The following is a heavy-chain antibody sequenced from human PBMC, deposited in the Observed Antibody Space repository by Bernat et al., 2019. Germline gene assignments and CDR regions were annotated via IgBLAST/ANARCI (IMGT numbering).Heavy chain of an antibody. Sequence: EVQLVESGGGLVKPGGSLRLSCAASGVTFSSYNMNWVRQAPGKGLEWVSFISSSSSNIHYADSVKGRFTISRDNAKNSLYLQMNSLRAEDTAVYYCARAPTYLGVVMWGQGTLVTVSS. CDR1: GVTFSSYN. CDR3: ARAPTYLGVVM. J-gene: IGHJ4*02. V-gene: IGHV3-21*01. CDR2: ISSSSSNI. D-gene: IGHD3-3*01.